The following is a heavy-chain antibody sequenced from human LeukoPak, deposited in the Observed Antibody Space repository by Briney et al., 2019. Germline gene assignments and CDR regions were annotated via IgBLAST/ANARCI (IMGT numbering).Heavy chain of an antibody. CDR2: IYPNNGDT. Sequence: ASVKVSCKASGYTFTGHYMHWVRQAPGQGLEWMGYIYPNNGDTRYAEKFQGRVTLTRDTSIDTAYMELTSLTPDDTGTYYCAREQMTFVTEDFWGQGTLVIVSS. CDR1: GYTFTGHY. V-gene: IGHV1-2*02. D-gene: IGHD2/OR15-2a*01. J-gene: IGHJ4*02. CDR3: AREQMTFVTEDF.